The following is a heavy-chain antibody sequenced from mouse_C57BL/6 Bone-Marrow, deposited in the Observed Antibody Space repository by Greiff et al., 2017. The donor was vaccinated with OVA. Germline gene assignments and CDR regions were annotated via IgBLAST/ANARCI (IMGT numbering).Heavy chain of an antibody. CDR2: IYPRSGNT. CDR1: GYTFTSYG. J-gene: IGHJ4*01. V-gene: IGHV1-81*01. CDR3: ARVDYYGSSLYYYAMDY. Sequence: QVHVKQSGAELARPGASVKLSCKASGYTFTSYGISWVKQRTGQGLEWIGEIYPRSGNTYYNEKFKGKATLTADKSSSTAYMELRSLTSEDSAVYFCARVDYYGSSLYYYAMDYWGQGTSVTVSS. D-gene: IGHD1-1*01.